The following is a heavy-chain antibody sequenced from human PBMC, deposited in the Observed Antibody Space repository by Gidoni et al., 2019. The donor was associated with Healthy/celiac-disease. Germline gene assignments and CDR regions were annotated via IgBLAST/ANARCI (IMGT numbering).Heavy chain of an antibody. CDR3: AREFVWSGPDAFDI. D-gene: IGHD3-3*01. CDR2: IYTSGST. V-gene: IGHV4-61*02. J-gene: IGHJ3*02. CDR1: GGSISSGSYY. Sequence: QVQLQESGPGLVKPSQTLSLTCTVSGGSISSGSYYWSWIRQPAGKGLEWIGRIYTSGSTNSNPSLKSRVTISVDTSKNQFSLKLSSVTAADTAVYYCAREFVWSGPDAFDIWGQGTMVTVSS.